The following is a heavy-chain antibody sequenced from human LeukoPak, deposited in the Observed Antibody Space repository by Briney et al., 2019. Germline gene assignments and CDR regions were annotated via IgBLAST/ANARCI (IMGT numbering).Heavy chain of an antibody. V-gene: IGHV1-2*02. Sequence: ASVKVSCKASGYTFTGYYMHWVRQAPGQGLEWMGWINPNSGGTNYAQKFQGRVTMTRDTSISTAYMELSRLRSDDTAVYYCARDGGGAVAEIGYWGQGTLVTVSS. CDR2: INPNSGGT. CDR3: ARDGGGAVAEIGY. D-gene: IGHD6-19*01. CDR1: GYTFTGYY. J-gene: IGHJ4*02.